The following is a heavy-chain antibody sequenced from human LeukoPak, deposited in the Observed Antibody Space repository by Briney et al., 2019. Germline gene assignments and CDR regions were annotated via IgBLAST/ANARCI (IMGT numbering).Heavy chain of an antibody. D-gene: IGHD4-17*01. CDR1: GFTFDDHA. CDR2: ISWNSGSL. V-gene: IGHV3-9*01. CDR3: ATRYGGYGLRY. Sequence: PGRSLRLSCAASGFTFDDHAMHWVRQAPGKGLERVSGISWNSGSLGYADSVKGRFTISRDNAKNSLYLQMNSLRAEDTALYYCATRYGGYGLRYWGQGTLVTVSS. J-gene: IGHJ4*02.